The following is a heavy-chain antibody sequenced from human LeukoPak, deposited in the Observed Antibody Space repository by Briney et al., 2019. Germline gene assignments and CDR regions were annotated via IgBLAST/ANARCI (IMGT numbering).Heavy chain of an antibody. CDR2: TYYRSKWYN. CDR1: GDSVSSNSAA. V-gene: IGHV6-1*01. D-gene: IGHD2-15*01. CDR3: ARSNEAARGYYYGMDV. Sequence: SQTLSLTCAISGDSVSSNSAAWNWIRQSPSRGLEWLGRTYYRSKWYNDYAVSVKSRITINPDTSKNQFSLQLNSVTPEDTAVYYCARSNEAARGYYYGMDVWGQGTTVTVSS. J-gene: IGHJ6*02.